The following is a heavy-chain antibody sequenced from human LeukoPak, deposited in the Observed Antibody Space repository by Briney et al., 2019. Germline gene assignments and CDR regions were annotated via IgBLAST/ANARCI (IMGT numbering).Heavy chain of an antibody. D-gene: IGHD2/OR15-2a*01. CDR2: ISSSGSTI. CDR3: ARKNTEAAAASFDY. J-gene: IGHJ4*02. V-gene: IGHV3-11*01. Sequence: GGSLRLSCAAFGFTFSDYYMSWIRQAPGKGLEWVSYISSSGSTIYYADSVKGRFTISRDNAKNSLYLQMNSLRAEDTAVYYCARKNTEAAAASFDYWGQGTLVTVSS. CDR1: GFTFSDYY.